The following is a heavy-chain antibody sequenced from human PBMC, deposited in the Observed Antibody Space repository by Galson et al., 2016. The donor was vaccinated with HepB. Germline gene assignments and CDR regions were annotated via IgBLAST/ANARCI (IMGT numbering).Heavy chain of an antibody. V-gene: IGHV1-69*13. CDR1: GGTFSSYA. J-gene: IGHJ4*02. CDR2: IIPIFDSA. D-gene: IGHD2-15*01. CDR3: ARVSGSYFDY. Sequence: SVKVSCKASGGTFSSYAISWVRQAPGQGPEWMGGIIPIFDSAENAQKFQGRVTITADESTGIAYMELSSLRSEDTSVYYCARVSGSYFDYWGQGTPVTVSS.